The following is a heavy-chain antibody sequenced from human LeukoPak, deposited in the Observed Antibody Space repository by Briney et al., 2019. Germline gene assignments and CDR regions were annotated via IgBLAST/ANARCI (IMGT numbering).Heavy chain of an antibody. J-gene: IGHJ5*02. CDR2: IYHSGST. D-gene: IGHD3-9*01. Sequence: SETLSLTCAVSGGSISSGGYSWSWLRQPPGKGLEWNGYIYHSGSTYYNPSLKSRVTISVDRSKNQFSLKLSSVTAADTAVYYCARGRSPLTGYQNWFDPWGQGTLVTVSS. V-gene: IGHV4-30-2*01. CDR1: GGSISSGGYS. CDR3: ARGRSPLTGYQNWFDP.